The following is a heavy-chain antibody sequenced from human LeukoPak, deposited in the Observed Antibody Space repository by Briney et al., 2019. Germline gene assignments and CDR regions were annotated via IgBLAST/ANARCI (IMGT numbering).Heavy chain of an antibody. D-gene: IGHD3-10*01. CDR3: ARNYGSGSGYYYYYYMDV. CDR1: GFTFSSYE. CDR2: ISSSGSTI. V-gene: IGHV3-48*03. Sequence: PGGSLRLSCAASGFTFSSYEMNWVRQAPGKGLEWVSYISSSGSTIYYADSVKGRFTISRDNAKNSLYLQMNSLRAEDTAVYYCARNYGSGSGYYYYYYMDVWGKGTTVTISS. J-gene: IGHJ6*03.